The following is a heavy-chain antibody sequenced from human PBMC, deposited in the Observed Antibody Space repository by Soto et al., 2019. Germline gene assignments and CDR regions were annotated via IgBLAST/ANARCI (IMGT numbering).Heavy chain of an antibody. J-gene: IGHJ5*02. CDR2: INHSGST. V-gene: IGHV4-34*01. Sequence: PSETLSLTCAVYGGSFSGYYWSWIRQPPGKGLEWIGEINHSGSTNYNPSLKSRVTISVDTSKNQFSLKLSSVTAADTAVYYCARDSVDCSSTSCYFVGILFDPWGQGTLVTVSS. CDR3: ARDSVDCSSTSCYFVGILFDP. D-gene: IGHD2-2*01. CDR1: GGSFSGYY.